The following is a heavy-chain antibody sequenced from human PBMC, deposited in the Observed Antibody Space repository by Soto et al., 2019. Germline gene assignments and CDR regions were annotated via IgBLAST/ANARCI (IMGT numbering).Heavy chain of an antibody. J-gene: IGHJ4*02. CDR2: ISYDGSNK. D-gene: IGHD6-13*01. V-gene: IGHV3-30-3*01. CDR3: ARRAAAGNFDY. CDR1: GFTFSSYA. Sequence: QVQLVESGGGVVQPGRSLRLSCAASGFTFSSYAMHWVRQAPGKGLEWVAVISYDGSNKYYADSVKGRFTISRDNSKNTLYLQMNSLRAEDTAVYYCARRAAAGNFDYWGQGTLVTVSS.